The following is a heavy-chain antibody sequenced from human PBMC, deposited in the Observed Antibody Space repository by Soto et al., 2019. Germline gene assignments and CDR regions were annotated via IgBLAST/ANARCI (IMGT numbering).Heavy chain of an antibody. CDR3: AKDAGETIGYGDYGWFDP. V-gene: IGHV3-9*01. J-gene: IGHJ5*02. D-gene: IGHD4-17*01. CDR2: ISWNSGSI. CDR1: GFTFDDYA. Sequence: EVQLVESGGGLVQPGRSLRLSCAASGFTFDDYAMHWVRQAPGKGLEWVSGISWNSGSIGYADSVKGRFTISRDNAKNSLYLQMNSLRAEDTALYYCAKDAGETIGYGDYGWFDPWGQGTLVTVSS.